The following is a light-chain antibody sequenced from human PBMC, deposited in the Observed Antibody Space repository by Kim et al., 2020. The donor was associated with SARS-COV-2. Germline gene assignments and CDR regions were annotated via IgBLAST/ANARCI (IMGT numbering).Light chain of an antibody. Sequence: EIVMTQSPATLSVSPGERATLSCRASESVKTYLAWYQQKPGQAPRLLIYGASTRATGIPARFSGSGSGTEFTVTISSLQSEDIALYYCQQHNKWPLTFGGGTKVDIK. CDR2: GAS. CDR3: QQHNKWPLT. J-gene: IGKJ4*01. CDR1: ESVKTY. V-gene: IGKV3-15*01.